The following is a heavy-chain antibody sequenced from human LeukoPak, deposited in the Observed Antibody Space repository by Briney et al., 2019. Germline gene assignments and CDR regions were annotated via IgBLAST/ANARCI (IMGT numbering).Heavy chain of an antibody. CDR2: ISSGSSRI. CDR1: GFTFSSYT. J-gene: IGHJ3*02. V-gene: IGHV3-21*01. CDR3: ARGGAGATKDDTFDI. D-gene: IGHD1-1*01. Sequence: PGGSLRLSCAASGFTFSSYTMNWVRQAPGKGLEWVSSISSGSSRIYYTDSVMGRFTISRDNAKNSLYLQMISLRAEDTAVYYCARGGAGATKDDTFDIWGQGTMVTVSS.